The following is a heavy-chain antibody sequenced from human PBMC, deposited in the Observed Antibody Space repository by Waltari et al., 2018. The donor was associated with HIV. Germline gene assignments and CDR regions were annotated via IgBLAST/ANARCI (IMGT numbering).Heavy chain of an antibody. V-gene: IGHV3-66*01. CDR1: GFTVSSNY. D-gene: IGHD3-22*01. Sequence: EVQLVESGGGLVQPGGSLRLSCAASGFTVSSNYMSWVRQAPGKGLGWFAVIYCGGSTNYSDSVEGSFTISSDNSKNTLYLQMNSLRAEETALYYCARRVGYYKNYFDYWGQGTLVTVSS. CDR2: IYCGGST. CDR3: ARRVGYYKNYFDY. J-gene: IGHJ4*02.